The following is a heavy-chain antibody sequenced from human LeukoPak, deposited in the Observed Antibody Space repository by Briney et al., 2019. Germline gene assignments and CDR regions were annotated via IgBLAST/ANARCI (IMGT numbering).Heavy chain of an antibody. CDR2: IYYSGST. Sequence: PSETLSLTCTVSGGSISSYYWSWIRQPPGKGLEWIGYIYYSGSTNYNPSLKSRVTISVDTSKNQSSLKLSSVTAADTAVFYCAREVEDSYGAFDIWGQGTMVTVSS. CDR1: GGSISSYY. V-gene: IGHV4-59*01. CDR3: AREVEDSYGAFDI. D-gene: IGHD3-16*01. J-gene: IGHJ3*02.